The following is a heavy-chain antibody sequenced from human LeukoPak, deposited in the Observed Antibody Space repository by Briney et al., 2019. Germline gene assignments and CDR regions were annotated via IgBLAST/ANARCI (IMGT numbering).Heavy chain of an antibody. CDR2: IYTSGST. J-gene: IGHJ6*03. D-gene: IGHD2-2*02. Sequence: SETLSLTCTVSGGSISSYYWSWIRQPPGQGLEWIGYIYTSGSTNYNPSLKRRVTLSLDTSKNQFSLKLSSVTAADTAVYYCARLSRYCSSTSCYTKTSLHSYYYMDVWGKGTTVTVSS. V-gene: IGHV4-4*09. CDR1: GGSISSYY. CDR3: ARLSRYCSSTSCYTKTSLHSYYYMDV.